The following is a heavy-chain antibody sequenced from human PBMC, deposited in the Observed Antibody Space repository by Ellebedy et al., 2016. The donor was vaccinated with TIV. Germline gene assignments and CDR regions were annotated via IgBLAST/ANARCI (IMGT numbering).Heavy chain of an antibody. CDR2: INPSDDTK. Sequence: AASVNVSCKASGYTFSNYYMHWVRQVPGQGLEWMGIINPSDDTKSYAQNFQGRVTVTRDTSTSTVYMELSRLRSEDTAVYYCARSRSSGWLHTPDSWGQGLLVTVSS. V-gene: IGHV1-46*01. D-gene: IGHD6-19*01. CDR1: GYTFSNYY. CDR3: ARSRSSGWLHTPDS. J-gene: IGHJ4*02.